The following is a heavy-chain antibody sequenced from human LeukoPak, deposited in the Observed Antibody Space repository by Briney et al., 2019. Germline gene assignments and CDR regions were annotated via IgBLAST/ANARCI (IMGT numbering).Heavy chain of an antibody. CDR1: GFTFSSYA. CDR2: ISYDGSNK. V-gene: IGHV3-30*04. CDR3: ARGGVLVPPAILY. D-gene: IGHD2-2*01. Sequence: AGGSLRLSCAASGFTFSSYAMHWVRQAPGKGLEWVAVISYDGSNKYYADSVKGRFTISRDNSKNTLYLQMNSLRAEDTAVYYCARGGVLVPPAILYWGQGTLVTVSS. J-gene: IGHJ4*02.